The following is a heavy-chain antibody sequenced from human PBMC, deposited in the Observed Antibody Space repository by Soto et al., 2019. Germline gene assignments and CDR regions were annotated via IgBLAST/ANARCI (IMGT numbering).Heavy chain of an antibody. CDR1: GGSISNYY. CDR3: ARDSSGLDY. Sequence: SETLSLTCTISGGSISNYYWSWIRQPPGKGLEWIGYIYYSGSTNYNPSLNSRVTISVDTSKSQFSLKLISVTAADTAVYYCARDSSGLDYSGQGTLVTVSS. CDR2: IYYSGST. V-gene: IGHV4-59*12. D-gene: IGHD3-22*01. J-gene: IGHJ4*02.